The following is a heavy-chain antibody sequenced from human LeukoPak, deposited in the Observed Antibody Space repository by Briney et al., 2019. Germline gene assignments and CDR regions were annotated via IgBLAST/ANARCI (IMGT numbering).Heavy chain of an antibody. CDR3: ARDFSSTDYYYYGMDV. D-gene: IGHD2-2*01. CDR2: IYTSGST. V-gene: IGHV4-4*07. Sequence: PSETLSLTCTVSGGSLSSCYWSWIRQPAGKGLEWIGRIYTSGSTNYNPSLKSRVTMSVDTSKNQFSLKLSSVTAADTAVYYCARDFSSTDYYYYGMDVWGQGTTVTVSS. J-gene: IGHJ6*02. CDR1: GGSLSSCY.